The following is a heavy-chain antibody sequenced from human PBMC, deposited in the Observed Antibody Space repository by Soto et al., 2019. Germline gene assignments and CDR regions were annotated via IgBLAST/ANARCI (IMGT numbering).Heavy chain of an antibody. CDR2: IVASGGIT. Sequence: PGGSLRLSCAASGFTFSSYPMSWVRQAPGQGLEWVSGIVASGGITYYADSVKGRFTISRDNSKNTLYLQMNSLRAEDTAVYYCAKNSAATIRVGYDYRGQRTLVTVSS. J-gene: IGHJ4*02. V-gene: IGHV3-23*01. CDR3: AKNSAATIRVGYDY. CDR1: GFTFSSYP. D-gene: IGHD5-12*01.